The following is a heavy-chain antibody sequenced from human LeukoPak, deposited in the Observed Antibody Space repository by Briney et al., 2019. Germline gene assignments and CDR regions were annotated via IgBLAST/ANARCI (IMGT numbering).Heavy chain of an antibody. CDR2: ISGSGGST. J-gene: IGHJ1*01. Sequence: GGSLRLSCAASGFTFSSYAMSWVRQAPGKGLEWVSAISGSGGSTYYADSVKGRFTISRDRSKNTLYQQRNSLRAEDTAVYDCSKDVGGPFQHGGQGTLVTVSS. CDR3: SKDVGGPFQH. V-gene: IGHV3-23*01. CDR1: GFTFSSYA.